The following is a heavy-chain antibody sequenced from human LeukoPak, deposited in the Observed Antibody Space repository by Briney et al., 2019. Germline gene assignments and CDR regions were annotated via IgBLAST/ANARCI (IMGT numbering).Heavy chain of an antibody. CDR3: ARWFGDPYYFDY. Sequence: PSETLSLTCTVSGGSISSGDYYWSWIRQPPGKGLEWVGYIYYSGSTYYNPSLKSRVTISVDTSKNQFSLKLSSVTAADTAVYYCARWFGDPYYFDYWGQGTLVTVSS. CDR1: GGSISSGDYY. CDR2: IYYSGST. J-gene: IGHJ4*02. V-gene: IGHV4-30-4*01. D-gene: IGHD3-10*01.